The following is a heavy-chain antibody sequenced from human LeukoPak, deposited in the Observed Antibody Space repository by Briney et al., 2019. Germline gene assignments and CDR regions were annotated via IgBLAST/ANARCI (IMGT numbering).Heavy chain of an antibody. CDR3: ARREGSGWYYFDY. CDR1: GFTFSNSW. D-gene: IGHD6-19*01. V-gene: IGHV3-74*01. CDR2: INTDGSTT. Sequence: HPGGSLRLSCAASGFTFSNSWMHWVRQAPGKGLVWTSLINTDGSTTIYADSVKGRFTISRDNAKNTLYLQMNSLRPEDTAVYYCARREGSGWYYFDYWGQGTLVTVSS. J-gene: IGHJ4*02.